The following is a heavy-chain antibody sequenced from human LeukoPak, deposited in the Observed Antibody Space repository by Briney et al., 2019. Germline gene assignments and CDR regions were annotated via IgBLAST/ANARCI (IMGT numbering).Heavy chain of an antibody. CDR3: ARDRRTHCSGGSCYSVRFDY. Sequence: GASVKVSCTASGYTFTSYGISWVRQPPGQGLEWMGWISAYNGNTNYAQKLQGRVTMTTDTSTSTAYMELRSLRSDDTAVYYCARDRRTHCSGGSCYSVRFDYWGQGTLVTVSS. V-gene: IGHV1-18*01. D-gene: IGHD2-15*01. CDR2: ISAYNGNT. J-gene: IGHJ4*02. CDR1: GYTFTSYG.